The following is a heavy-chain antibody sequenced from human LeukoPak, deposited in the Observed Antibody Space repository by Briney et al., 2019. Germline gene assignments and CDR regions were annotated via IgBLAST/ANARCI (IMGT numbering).Heavy chain of an antibody. CDR3: ARDLDYDILTGYYGGVY. J-gene: IGHJ4*02. D-gene: IGHD3-9*01. CDR2: ISSSSSYI. CDR1: GFTFSSYS. V-gene: IGHV3-21*01. Sequence: GGSLRLSCAASGFTFSSYSMNWVRQAPGKGLEWVSSISSSSSYIYYADSVKGRFTISRDNAKNSLYLQMNSLRAEDTAVYYCARDLDYDILTGYYGGVYWGQGTLVTVSS.